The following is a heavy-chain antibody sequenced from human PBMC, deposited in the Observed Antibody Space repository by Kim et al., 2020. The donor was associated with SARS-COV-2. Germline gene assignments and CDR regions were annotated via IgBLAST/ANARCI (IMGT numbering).Heavy chain of an antibody. CDR3: ARDPKVKRGYSGPKLERKGLDY. CDR1: GGSFSGYY. V-gene: IGHV4-34*01. J-gene: IGHJ4*02. CDR2: INHSGST. D-gene: IGHD5-12*01. Sequence: SETLSLTCAVYGGSFSGYYWSWIRQPPGKGLEWIGEINHSGSTNYNPSLKSRVTISVDTSKNQFSLKLSSVTAADTAVYYCARDPKVKRGYSGPKLERKGLDYWGQGTLVTVSS.